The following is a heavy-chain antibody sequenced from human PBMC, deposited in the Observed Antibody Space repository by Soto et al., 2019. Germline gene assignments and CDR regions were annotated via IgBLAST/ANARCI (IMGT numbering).Heavy chain of an antibody. CDR2: INPNSGGT. D-gene: IGHD3-16*02. CDR3: ARAGLYYVWGSYRSSSFDY. CDR1: GYTVTGYY. V-gene: IGHV1-2*04. Sequence: QVQLVQSGAEVKKPGASVKVSCKASGYTVTGYYMHWVRQAPGQGLAWMGWINPNSGGTNSAQKVQGWVPMTRDPSISTAYMELSRLRSDETAVYSCARAGLYYVWGSYRSSSFDYWGQGTLVTVSS. J-gene: IGHJ4*02.